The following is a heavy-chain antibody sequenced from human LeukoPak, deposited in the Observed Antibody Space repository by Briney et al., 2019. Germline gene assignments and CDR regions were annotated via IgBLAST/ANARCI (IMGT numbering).Heavy chain of an antibody. CDR3: ARSRGYSSGWYWFDP. D-gene: IGHD6-19*01. J-gene: IGHJ5*02. V-gene: IGHV6-1*01. CDR2: AYYRSKWYN. Sequence: SQTPSLTCAISGDSVSSNSAAWDWIRQSPSRGLEWLGRAYYRSKWYNDYAVSVKSRITINPDTSKNQFSLQLNSVTPEDTAVYYCARSRGYSSGWYWFDPWGQGTLVTVSS. CDR1: GDSVSSNSAA.